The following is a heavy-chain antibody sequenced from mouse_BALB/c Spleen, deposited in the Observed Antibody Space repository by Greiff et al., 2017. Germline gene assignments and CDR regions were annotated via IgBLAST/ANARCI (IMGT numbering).Heavy chain of an antibody. V-gene: IGHV14-3*02. J-gene: IGHJ2*01. CDR3: ARQSYYGYDFDY. D-gene: IGHD2-2*01. Sequence: VQLQQSGAELVKPGASVKLSCTASGFNIKDTYMHWVKQRPEQGLEWIGRIDPANGNTKYDPKFQGKATITADTSSNTAYLQLSSLTSEDTAVYYCARQSYYGYDFDYWGQGTTLTVSS. CDR2: IDPANGNT. CDR1: GFNIKDTY.